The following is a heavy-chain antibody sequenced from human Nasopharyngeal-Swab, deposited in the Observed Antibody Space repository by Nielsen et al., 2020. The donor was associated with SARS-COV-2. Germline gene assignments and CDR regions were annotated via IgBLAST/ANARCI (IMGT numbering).Heavy chain of an antibody. D-gene: IGHD3-3*01. CDR3: ARDRPIRFLEWLSFLTHYYYYGMDV. J-gene: IGHJ6*02. V-gene: IGHV1-69*13. CDR1: GGTFSSYA. Sequence: SVKVSCKASGGTFSSYAISWVRQAPGQGLEWMGGIIPIFGTANYAQKFQGRVTITADESTSTAYMELRSLRSDDTAVYYCARDRPIRFLEWLSFLTHYYYYGMDVWGQGTTVTVSS. CDR2: IIPIFGTA.